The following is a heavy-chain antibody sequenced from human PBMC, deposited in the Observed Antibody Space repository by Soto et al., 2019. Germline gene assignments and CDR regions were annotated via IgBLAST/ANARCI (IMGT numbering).Heavy chain of an antibody. Sequence: GGSLRLSCAASGFTFSSYSMNWVRQAPGKGLEWVSSISSSSSYIYYADSVKGRFTISRDNAKNSLYLQMNSLRAEDTAVYNCAREWGIAASGMDVWGQGTTVTVSS. CDR2: ISSSSSYI. D-gene: IGHD6-13*01. CDR1: GFTFSSYS. CDR3: AREWGIAASGMDV. V-gene: IGHV3-21*01. J-gene: IGHJ6*02.